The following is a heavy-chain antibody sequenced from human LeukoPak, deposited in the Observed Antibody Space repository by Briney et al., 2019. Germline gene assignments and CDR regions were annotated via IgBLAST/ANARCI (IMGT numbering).Heavy chain of an antibody. Sequence: PGESLRVSGAASGFTFTTYWMSWVRQAPGKGLEWVANIKQDGTEKYYVDSVKGRFTISRDNAKNSLYLQMNSLRVEDTAVYYCAKVAKYYYGSETYYFFEHWGQGTPVTASS. D-gene: IGHD3-10*01. CDR2: IKQDGTEK. V-gene: IGHV3-7*01. CDR3: AKVAKYYYGSETYYFFEH. CDR1: GFTFTTYW. J-gene: IGHJ4*02.